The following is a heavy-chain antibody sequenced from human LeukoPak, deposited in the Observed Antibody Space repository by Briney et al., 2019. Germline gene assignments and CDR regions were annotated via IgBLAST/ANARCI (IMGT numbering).Heavy chain of an antibody. D-gene: IGHD2-8*02. CDR3: AHISPLSGRYYYYGLDV. V-gene: IGHV2-5*01. J-gene: IGHJ6*02. Sequence: SGPTLVKPTQTLTLTCTFSGFSLSSSGVGVAWVRQSPGKALEWLAVIYWNDDARYGPSLTNRLTITKDPSKNHVVLTMTNMDPVDTATYYCAHISPLSGRYYYYGLDVWGQGTTVIVSS. CDR1: GFSLSSSGVG. CDR2: IYWNDDA.